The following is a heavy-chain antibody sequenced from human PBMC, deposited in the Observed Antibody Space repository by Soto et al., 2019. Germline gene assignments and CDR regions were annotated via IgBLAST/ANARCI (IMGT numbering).Heavy chain of an antibody. J-gene: IGHJ4*02. Sequence: SVKVSCKASGGTFSSYAISWVRQAPGQGLEWMGGIIPIFGTANYAQKFQGRVTITADESTSTAYMELSSLRSEDTAVYYCARSIAAAGKDDYWGQGTLVTVSS. CDR1: GGTFSSYA. D-gene: IGHD6-13*01. V-gene: IGHV1-69*13. CDR3: ARSIAAAGKDDY. CDR2: IIPIFGTA.